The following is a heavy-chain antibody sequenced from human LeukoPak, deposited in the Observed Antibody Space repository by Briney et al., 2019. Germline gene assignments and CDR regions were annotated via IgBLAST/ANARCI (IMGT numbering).Heavy chain of an antibody. Sequence: GGSLRLSCAASGFSFSDYNMHWVRQAPGKGLEWMAVISYNGINEYYADSVKGRFTISRDNSKSTLLLQMNSLRAEDTAVYYCAKVRWDNSGWYYLASWGQGTLVTVSS. D-gene: IGHD6-19*01. V-gene: IGHV3-30*18. CDR1: GFSFSDYN. J-gene: IGHJ4*02. CDR2: ISYNGINE. CDR3: AKVRWDNSGWYYLAS.